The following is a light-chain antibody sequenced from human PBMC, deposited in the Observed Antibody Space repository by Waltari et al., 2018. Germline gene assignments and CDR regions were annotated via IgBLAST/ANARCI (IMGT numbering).Light chain of an antibody. CDR2: KAS. J-gene: IGKJ2*01. Sequence: DIQMTQSPSTLSASVGDRITITCRASQSISSWLAWYQQKPGRXPKLLIYKASSLESGVPSRFSGSGSGTEFTLTISSLQPDDFATYYCQQYNSSXGQGTKLEIK. CDR3: QQYNSS. V-gene: IGKV1-5*03. CDR1: QSISSW.